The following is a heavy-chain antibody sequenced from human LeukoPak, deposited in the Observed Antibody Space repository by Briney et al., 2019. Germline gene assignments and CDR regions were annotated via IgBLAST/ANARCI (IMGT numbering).Heavy chain of an antibody. CDR1: GYTFTSYD. CDR2: MNPNSGNT. CDR3: ARGRQLGRRGYYYYYMDV. D-gene: IGHD6-13*01. J-gene: IGHJ6*03. V-gene: IGHV1-8*03. Sequence: ASVKVSCKASGYTFTSYDINWVRQATGQGLEWMGWMNPNSGNTGYAQKFQGRVTITRNTSISTAYMELSSLRSEDTAVYYCARGRQLGRRGYYYYYMDVWGKGTTVTVSS.